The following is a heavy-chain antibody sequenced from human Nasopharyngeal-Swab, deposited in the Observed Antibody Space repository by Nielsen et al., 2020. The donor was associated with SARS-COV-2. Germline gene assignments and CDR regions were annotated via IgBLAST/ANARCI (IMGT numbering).Heavy chain of an antibody. CDR1: GGSITSSRHR. J-gene: IGHJ4*02. CDR3: ARLDPFGSEDK. V-gene: IGHV4-39*02. CDR2: ILVNRYT. D-gene: IGHD3-3*01. Sequence: SETLSLTCTVSGGSITSSRHRWGWVRQPPGKGLEWIGQILVNRYTDYHPSVRGRITVYADTSENSFSLRLSSVTAADTAVYYCARLDPFGSEDKWGQGTLVTVSS.